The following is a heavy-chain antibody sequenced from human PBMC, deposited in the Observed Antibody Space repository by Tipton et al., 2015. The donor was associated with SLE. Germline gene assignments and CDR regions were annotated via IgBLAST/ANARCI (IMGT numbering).Heavy chain of an antibody. CDR2: IYHTGRT. Sequence: TLSLTCSVSGGSITRYYWSWIRQPPGKGLEWIGYIYHTGRTNYNPSLQSRVTISLDMSKNQFSLKLSSVTAADTAIYYCARDKLSALAGAAFYYWGQGTLVTVSS. CDR3: ARDKLSALAGAAFYY. V-gene: IGHV4-59*01. J-gene: IGHJ4*02. D-gene: IGHD6-19*01. CDR1: GGSITRYY.